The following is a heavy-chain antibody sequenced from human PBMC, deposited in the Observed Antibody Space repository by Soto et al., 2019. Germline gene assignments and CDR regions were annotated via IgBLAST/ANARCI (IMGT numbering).Heavy chain of an antibody. Sequence: SETLSLTCTVSGGSISSYYLSWIRQPPGKGLEWIGYIYYSGSTNYNPSLKSRVTISVDTSKNQFSLKLSSVTAANTAVYYCARAYGGYADYWGQGALVTVS. CDR1: GGSISSYY. D-gene: IGHD5-12*01. V-gene: IGHV4-59*01. J-gene: IGHJ4*02. CDR3: ARAYGGYADY. CDR2: IYYSGST.